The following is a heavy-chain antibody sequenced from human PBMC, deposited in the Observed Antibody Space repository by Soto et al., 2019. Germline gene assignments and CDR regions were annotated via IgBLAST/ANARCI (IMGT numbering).Heavy chain of an antibody. CDR2: ISSSSVTT. V-gene: IGHV3-48*01. CDR3: ERLVAPGSAPYRWFDP. D-gene: IGHD3-16*01. CDR1: GSTFNNYN. Sequence: EVQLVESGGGLVQPGGSLKLSCEASGSTFNNYNMNWVRQASGKGLEWVSYISSSSVTTYYADSVKGRFTISRDNANNPLYLQIDSLRAEDTAVYYCERLVAPGSAPYRWFDPWGQGTLVTVSS. J-gene: IGHJ5*02.